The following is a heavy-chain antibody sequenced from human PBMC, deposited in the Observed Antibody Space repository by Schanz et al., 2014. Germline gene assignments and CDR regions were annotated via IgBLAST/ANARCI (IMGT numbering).Heavy chain of an antibody. CDR2: IWYDGNNK. J-gene: IGHJ4*02. D-gene: IGHD3-10*01. CDR3: AKDQGSYGSGSYSYFDY. V-gene: IGHV3-33*06. Sequence: QVQLVESGGGLVKPGGSLRLSCAASGFTFSNYGMNWVRQAPEKGLEWVAIIWYDGNNKKYADSVKGRFTTSRDNSKNTLYLQMNSLRAEDTAVYYCAKDQGSYGSGSYSYFDYWGQGTLATVSS. CDR1: GFTFSNYG.